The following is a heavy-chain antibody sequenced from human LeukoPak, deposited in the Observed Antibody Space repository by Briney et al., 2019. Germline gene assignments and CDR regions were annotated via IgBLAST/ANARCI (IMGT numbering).Heavy chain of an antibody. CDR2: ILPIVDTK. CDR3: ARGASRASPAYYHAWDV. V-gene: IGHV1-69*08. J-gene: IGHJ6*02. CDR1: RDTFNKYS. Sequence: SVKVSCKASRDTFNKYSISWLRQAPGQGVEWMGRILPIVDTKNYARKFQDRVTITADKSTSTAYMELRSLRSGDTAMYYCARGASRASPAYYHAWDVWGQGTTVTVFS. D-gene: IGHD2-2*01.